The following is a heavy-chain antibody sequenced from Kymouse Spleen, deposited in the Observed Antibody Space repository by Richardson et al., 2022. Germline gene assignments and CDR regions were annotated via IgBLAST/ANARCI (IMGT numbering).Heavy chain of an antibody. V-gene: IGHV4-34*01. Sequence: QVQLQQWGAGLLKPSETLSLTCAVYGGSFSGYYWSWIRQPPGKGLEWIGEINHSGSTNYNPSLKSRVTISVDTSKNQFSLKLSSVTAADTAVYYCARGRLLLPDAFDIWGQGTMVTVSS. CDR3: ARGRLLLPDAFDI. J-gene: IGHJ3*02. D-gene: IGHD2-15*01. CDR1: GGSFSGYY. CDR2: INHSGST.